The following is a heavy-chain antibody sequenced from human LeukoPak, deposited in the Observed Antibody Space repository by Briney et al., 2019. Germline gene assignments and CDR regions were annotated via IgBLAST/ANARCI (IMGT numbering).Heavy chain of an antibody. CDR2: IIPIFGTA. CDR1: GGTFSSYA. V-gene: IGHV1-69*01. Sequence: ASVKVSCKASGGTFSSYAIIWVRQAPGQGLEWMGGIIPIFGTANYAQKFQGRVTITADESTSTAYMELSSLTSGDTAVYYCARMSGYCSGGSCYGNNWFDPWGQGTLVTVSS. CDR3: ARMSGYCSGGSCYGNNWFDP. D-gene: IGHD2-15*01. J-gene: IGHJ5*02.